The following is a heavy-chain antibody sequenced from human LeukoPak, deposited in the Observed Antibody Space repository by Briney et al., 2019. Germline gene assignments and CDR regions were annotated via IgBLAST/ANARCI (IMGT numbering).Heavy chain of an antibody. Sequence: GGSLRLSCAASGFTFSSYWMSWVRQAPGKGLEWVANIKQDGSEKYYVDSVKGRFTISRDNAKNSLYLQMNSLRAEDTAVYYCARDPKYYDFWSGPLDYWGQGTLVTVSS. D-gene: IGHD3-3*01. V-gene: IGHV3-7*01. CDR2: IKQDGSEK. CDR1: GFTFSSYW. CDR3: ARDPKYYDFWSGPLDY. J-gene: IGHJ4*02.